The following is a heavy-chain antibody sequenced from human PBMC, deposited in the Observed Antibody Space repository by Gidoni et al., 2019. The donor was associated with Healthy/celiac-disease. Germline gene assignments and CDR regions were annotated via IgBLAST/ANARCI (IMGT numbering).Heavy chain of an antibody. CDR2: FDPEDGET. V-gene: IGHV1-24*01. CDR3: ATSSPPYSSGWYHY. Sequence: QVQLVQSGAEAKKPGASVKVSCTVSVSTITELSMHWVRQPPGKGLEWMGGFDPEDGETIYAQKFQGRVTMTEDTSTDTAYMELSSLRSEDTAVYYCATSSPPYSSGWYHYWGQGTLVTVSS. CDR1: VSTITELS. D-gene: IGHD6-19*01. J-gene: IGHJ4*02.